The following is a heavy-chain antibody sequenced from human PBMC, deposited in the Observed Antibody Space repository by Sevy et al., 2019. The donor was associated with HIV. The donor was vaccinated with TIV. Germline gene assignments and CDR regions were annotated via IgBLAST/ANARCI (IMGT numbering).Heavy chain of an antibody. D-gene: IGHD3-16*01. J-gene: IGHJ6*02. CDR1: EFTVSNAW. Sequence: GGSLRLSCAASEFTVSNAWMSWVRQAPGKGLEWVGLIKSKTDGGTTDYAAPVKGRFTISRDDSKNTLYLQMSSLKNEDTAVYYCTTEAVDGDEYVGGSCCSYYFYGMDVWGQGTMVTVSS. V-gene: IGHV3-15*01. CDR2: IKSKTDGGTT. CDR3: TTEAVDGDEYVGGSCCSYYFYGMDV.